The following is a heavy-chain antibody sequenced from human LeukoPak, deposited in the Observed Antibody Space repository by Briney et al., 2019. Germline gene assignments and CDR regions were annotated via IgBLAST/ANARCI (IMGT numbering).Heavy chain of an antibody. CDR2: IYHSGNT. V-gene: IGHV4-59*01. Sequence: SETLSLTCSVPIDSITSYYWSWIRQPPGKGLEWIGFIYHSGNTNSNPSLTTRVTMSVDTSKTQITLRLSSVTAADTAVYYCAREAHYYDSSGYRLRSPFDYWGQGTLVTVSS. CDR1: IDSITSYY. CDR3: AREAHYYDSSGYRLRSPFDY. D-gene: IGHD3-22*01. J-gene: IGHJ4*02.